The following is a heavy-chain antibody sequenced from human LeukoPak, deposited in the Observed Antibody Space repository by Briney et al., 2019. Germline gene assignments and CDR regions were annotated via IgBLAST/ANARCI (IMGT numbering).Heavy chain of an antibody. CDR1: GGSISSYY. Sequence: SETLCLTCTVSGGSISSYYWSWIRQPPGKGLEWIGYIYYSGSTNYNPSLKSRVTISVDTSKNQFSLKLSSVTAADTAVYYCARDRSSGYSPYFDYWGQRTLVTVSS. V-gene: IGHV4-59*01. D-gene: IGHD3-22*01. J-gene: IGHJ4*02. CDR2: IYYSGST. CDR3: ARDRSSGYSPYFDY.